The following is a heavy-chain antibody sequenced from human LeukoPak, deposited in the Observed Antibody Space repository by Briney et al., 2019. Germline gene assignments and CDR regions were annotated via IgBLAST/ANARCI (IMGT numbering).Heavy chain of an antibody. J-gene: IGHJ4*02. CDR1: GFTFSKSW. V-gene: IGHV3-7*05. CDR3: ATWDNAWEFGY. D-gene: IGHD1-26*01. Sequence: PGGSLRLSCAASGFTFSKSWMTWVRQAPGKGLEWVAHIKEDGSDKYYVDSVTGRFTISRDNTKNSLYLQMTSLTAEDTAVYYCATWDNAWEFGYWGQGTLVSVPS. CDR2: IKEDGSDK.